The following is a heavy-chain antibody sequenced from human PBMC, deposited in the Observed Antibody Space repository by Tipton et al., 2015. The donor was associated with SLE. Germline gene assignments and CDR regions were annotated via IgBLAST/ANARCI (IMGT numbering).Heavy chain of an antibody. CDR1: GFTFSSYS. CDR2: ISSSSSYI. Sequence: SLRLSCAASGFTFSSYSMNWVRQAPGKGLEWVSSISSSSSYIYYADSVKGRFTISRDNAKNSLYLQMNSLRAEDTAVYYCARELVAAHNWFDPWGQGTLVTVSS. D-gene: IGHD2-15*01. V-gene: IGHV3-21*03. CDR3: ARELVAAHNWFDP. J-gene: IGHJ5*02.